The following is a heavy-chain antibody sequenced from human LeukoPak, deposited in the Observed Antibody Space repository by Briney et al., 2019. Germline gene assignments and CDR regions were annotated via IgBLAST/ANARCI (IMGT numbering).Heavy chain of an antibody. V-gene: IGHV3-64*01. J-gene: IGHJ6*02. D-gene: IGHD2-8*01. CDR3: ARMVGAGY. CDR2: ISSNGGST. CDR1: GFTFSSYA. Sequence: GGSLRLSCAASGFTFSSYAMHWVRQAPGKGLEYVSAISSNGGSTYYANSVKGRFTISRDNAKNSLYLQMNSLRAEDTAVYYCARMVGAGYWGQGTTVTVSS.